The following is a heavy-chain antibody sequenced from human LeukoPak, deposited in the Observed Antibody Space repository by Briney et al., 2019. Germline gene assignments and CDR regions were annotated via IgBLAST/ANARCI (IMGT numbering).Heavy chain of an antibody. V-gene: IGHV4-34*01. D-gene: IGHD3-9*01. CDR2: INHSGST. J-gene: IGHJ4*02. Sequence: SETLSLTCAVYGGSFSGYYWSWIRQPPGKGLEWIGEINHSGSTNYNPSLKSRVTISVDTSKNQFSLKLSSVTAADTAVYYCVRARGGNYDILTGYSNYFDYWGQGTLVTVSS. CDR3: VRARGGNYDILTGYSNYFDY. CDR1: GGSFSGYY.